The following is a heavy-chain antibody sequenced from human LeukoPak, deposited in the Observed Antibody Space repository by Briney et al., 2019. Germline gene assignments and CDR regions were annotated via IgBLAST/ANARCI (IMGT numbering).Heavy chain of an antibody. CDR2: IYPYDSDT. CDR3: ARHAPLVRGVIYYFDH. J-gene: IGHJ4*02. D-gene: IGHD3-10*01. V-gene: IGHV5-51*01. CDR1: GYSLTSYW. Sequence: GDSLKILCKGSGYSLTSYWIRWVRQMPREGLEGMGVIYPYDSDTRYSPSFQGQVTISADKSISTAYLQWSSLKASDTAMYYCARHAPLVRGVIYYFDHWGQGTLVTVSS.